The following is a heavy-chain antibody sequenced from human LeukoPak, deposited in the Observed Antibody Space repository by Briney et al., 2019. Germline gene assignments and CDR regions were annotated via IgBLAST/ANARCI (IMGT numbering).Heavy chain of an antibody. Sequence: GSLRLSCAASGFTFSSYAMSWVRQAPGKGQEWVSAISGSGGSTYYADSVKGRFTISRDNSKNTLYLQMNSLRAEDTAVYYCAKGSGYSSGHYYYGMDVWGQGTTVTVSS. CDR2: ISGSGGST. CDR1: GFTFSSYA. CDR3: AKGSGYSSGHYYYGMDV. D-gene: IGHD6-19*01. J-gene: IGHJ6*02. V-gene: IGHV3-23*01.